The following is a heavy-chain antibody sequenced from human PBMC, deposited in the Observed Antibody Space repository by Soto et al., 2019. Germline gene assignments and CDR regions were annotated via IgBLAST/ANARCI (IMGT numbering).Heavy chain of an antibody. CDR2: INPSGGST. D-gene: IGHD5-18*01. J-gene: IGHJ6*01. V-gene: IGHV1-46*01. CDR3: ARXPVTWIQLWLTPGGMDV. Sequence: ASVKVSCKASGYTFTSYYMHWVRQAPGQGLEWMGIINPSGGSTSYAQKFQGRVTMTRDTSTSTVYMELSSLRSEDTAVYYCARXPVTWIQLWLTPGGMDVWGQGTTVTVSS. CDR1: GYTFTSYY.